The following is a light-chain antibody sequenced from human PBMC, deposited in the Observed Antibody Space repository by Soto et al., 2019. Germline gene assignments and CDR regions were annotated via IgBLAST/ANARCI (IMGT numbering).Light chain of an antibody. CDR3: QQSYSTPRT. CDR2: AAS. CDR1: QSISSY. Sequence: IQVTQSPSSLSASVGDRVTITCRASQSISSYLNWYQQKPGKAPKLLIYAASSLQSGVPSRFSGSGSGTDFTLTISSLQPEDFATYYCQQSYSTPRTFGQGPKVDIK. J-gene: IGKJ1*01. V-gene: IGKV1-39*01.